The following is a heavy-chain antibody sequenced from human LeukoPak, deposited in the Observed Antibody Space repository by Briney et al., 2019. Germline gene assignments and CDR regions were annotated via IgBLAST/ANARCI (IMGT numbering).Heavy chain of an antibody. J-gene: IGHJ4*02. CDR3: ARGRYDSTGLTFDY. CDR1: RGSFSGSF. Sequence: PSETLSLTCAVQRGSFSGSFWSWIRQPPGKGLEWIGEINHSGTSNYSPSLKSRVTISADTSKNQLSLILSSVTAADTAVYYCARGRYDSTGLTFDYWGQGTLVTVSS. V-gene: IGHV4-34*01. CDR2: INHSGTS. D-gene: IGHD3-22*01.